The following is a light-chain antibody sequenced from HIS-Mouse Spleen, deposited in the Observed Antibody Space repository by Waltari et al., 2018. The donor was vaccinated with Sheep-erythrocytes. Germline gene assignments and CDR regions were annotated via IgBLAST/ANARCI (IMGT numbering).Light chain of an antibody. Sequence: EIVMTQSPATLSVSPGERATLACRASQRVSSNLAWYQQKPGQAPRLLIYGASTGATGIPARFSGSGSGTEFTLTISSMQSEDFAVYYCQQYNNWPETFGQGTKVEIK. CDR3: QQYNNWPET. CDR1: QRVSSN. J-gene: IGKJ1*01. CDR2: GAS. V-gene: IGKV3-15*01.